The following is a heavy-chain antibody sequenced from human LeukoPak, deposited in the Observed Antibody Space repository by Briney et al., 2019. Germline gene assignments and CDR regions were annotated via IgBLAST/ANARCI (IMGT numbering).Heavy chain of an antibody. Sequence: GGSLRLSCAASGFTFSSYDMHWVRQATGKGLEWVSGIGTAGDTYSPGSVKGRFTISRENAKNSLYLQMNSLGAGDTAVYYCARSFGELGNAFDIWGQGTVVTVSS. D-gene: IGHD3-10*01. V-gene: IGHV3-13*01. CDR1: GFTFSSYD. CDR3: ARSFGELGNAFDI. J-gene: IGHJ3*02. CDR2: IGTAGDT.